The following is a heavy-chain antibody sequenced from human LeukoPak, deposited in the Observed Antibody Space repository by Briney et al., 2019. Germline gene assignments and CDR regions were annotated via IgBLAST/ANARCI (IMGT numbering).Heavy chain of an antibody. CDR3: ARSRGSRGIAAAGTTLLLLQH. Sequence: ASVKVSCKASGYAFTGYYMHWVRQAPGQGLEWMGWINPNSGGTNYAQKFQGRVTMTRDTSISTAYMELSRLRSDDTAVYYCARSRGSRGIAAAGTTLLLLQHWGQGTLVTVSS. CDR1: GYAFTGYY. V-gene: IGHV1-2*02. CDR2: INPNSGGT. J-gene: IGHJ1*01. D-gene: IGHD6-13*01.